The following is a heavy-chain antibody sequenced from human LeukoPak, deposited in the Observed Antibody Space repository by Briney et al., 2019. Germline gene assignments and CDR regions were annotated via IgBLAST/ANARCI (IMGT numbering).Heavy chain of an antibody. CDR2: INRDGTTT. D-gene: IGHD1-1*01. J-gene: IGHJ4*02. CDR3: VRDGRGGATGTLLDY. Sequence: GGSLILSCAASGFTFSRHWMHWVRQAPGKDLMWVSRINRDGTTTEYGDSAKGRYTISRDNAKNTLYLQMNSLGAEDTAFYFCVRDGRGGATGTLLDYWGQGTLVTVSS. CDR1: GFTFSRHW. V-gene: IGHV3-74*03.